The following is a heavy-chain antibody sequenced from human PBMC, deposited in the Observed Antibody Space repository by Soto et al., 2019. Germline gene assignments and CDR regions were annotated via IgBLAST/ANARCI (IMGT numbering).Heavy chain of an antibody. Sequence: SVKVSCKASGGSFRSCAISWVRQAPGQGLEWMGGIIPVFGTANYAQKFQGAVTITADESTSTAYMEVNSLTSEDTAVYYCARSLYGSGSYYYYGMDVWGQGTTVTVS. CDR1: GGSFRSCA. CDR3: ARSLYGSGSYYYYGMDV. V-gene: IGHV1-69*13. J-gene: IGHJ6*02. CDR2: IIPVFGTA. D-gene: IGHD3-10*01.